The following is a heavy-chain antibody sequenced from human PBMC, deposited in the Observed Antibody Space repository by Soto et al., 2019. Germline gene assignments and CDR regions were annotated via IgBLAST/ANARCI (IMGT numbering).Heavy chain of an antibody. Sequence: TSETLSLTCTVSGGAISSYYWSWIRQPPGKGLEWIGYIYYSGSTNYNPSLKSRVTVSVDTSKNQFSLKLSSVTAADTAVYYCARAGHDFTFDIWGQGTMVTVSS. CDR2: IYYSGST. CDR3: ARAGHDFTFDI. CDR1: GGAISSYY. J-gene: IGHJ3*02. D-gene: IGHD2-21*02. V-gene: IGHV4-59*01.